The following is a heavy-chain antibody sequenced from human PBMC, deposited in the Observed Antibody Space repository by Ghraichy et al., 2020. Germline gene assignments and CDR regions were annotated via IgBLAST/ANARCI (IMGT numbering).Heavy chain of an antibody. CDR3: AKDPIPGSGSYIYYYMDV. Sequence: GGSLRLSCAASGFTFRSYAMSWVRQAPGKGLEWVSAIGGSGGNTYYADSVKGRFTISRDNSKNTLYLQMNSLRAEDTAVYYCAKDPIPGSGSYIYYYMDVWGKGTTVTVSS. J-gene: IGHJ6*03. CDR1: GFTFRSYA. CDR2: IGGSGGNT. V-gene: IGHV3-23*01. D-gene: IGHD3-10*01.